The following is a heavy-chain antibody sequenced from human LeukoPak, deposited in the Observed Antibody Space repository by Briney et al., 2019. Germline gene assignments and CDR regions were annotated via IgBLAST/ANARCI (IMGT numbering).Heavy chain of an antibody. CDR1: GFTFSSYW. V-gene: IGHV3-7*03. CDR3: ANAFLYGDYGRRPDAFDI. Sequence: GGSLRLSCAASGFTFSSYWMSWVRQAPGKGLEWVANIKQDGSEKYYVDSVKGRFTISRDNSKNTLYLQMNSLRAEDTAVYYCANAFLYGDYGRRPDAFDIWGQGTMVTVSS. CDR2: IKQDGSEK. J-gene: IGHJ3*02. D-gene: IGHD4-17*01.